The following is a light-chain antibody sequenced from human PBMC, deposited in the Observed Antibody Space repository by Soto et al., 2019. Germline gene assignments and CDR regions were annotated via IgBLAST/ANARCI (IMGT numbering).Light chain of an antibody. CDR1: QSISGC. CDR3: QQYKSYWT. CDR2: DVS. V-gene: IGKV1-5*01. J-gene: IGKJ1*01. Sequence: DIPMTQSPSTLSASVGDGVTITCRASQSISGCLAWYQQKPGKAPKLLIYDVSTLKSGVPSRFSGSASRTEFTLRISSLQPDDSATYYCQQYKSYWTFGQGTKVDIK.